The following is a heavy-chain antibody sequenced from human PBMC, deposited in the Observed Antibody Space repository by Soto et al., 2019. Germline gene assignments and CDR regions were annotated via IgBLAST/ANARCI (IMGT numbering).Heavy chain of an antibody. CDR3: ARDQYNTRGSRIWFDT. CDR2: ISTYNGDT. V-gene: IGHV1-18*04. D-gene: IGHD1-1*01. CDR1: GYTYTRHA. J-gene: IGHJ5*02. Sequence: QVQLIQSGTEVERPGASVRVSCKGSGYTYTRHAISWVRQAPGQGLEWLGWISTYNGDTNYAQKFQGRITMTRDTSTSTAYMELRSLTFDDTAVYYCARDQYNTRGSRIWFDTWGQGTLVTVSS.